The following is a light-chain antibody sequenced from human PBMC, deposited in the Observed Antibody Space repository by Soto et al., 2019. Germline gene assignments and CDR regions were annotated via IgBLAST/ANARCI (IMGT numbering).Light chain of an antibody. CDR1: QNILYDSNNKNY. CDR2: WAS. CDR3: QQYYSTPYT. Sequence: DIVMTQSPDSLAVSLGERATINCKSNQNILYDSNNKNYLAWYQQKPGQPPKLLIYWASTRDSGVPERFSGSGSGTDFSLTISGLQVEDVALYYCQQYYSTPYTFGQGTKLEIK. V-gene: IGKV4-1*01. J-gene: IGKJ2*01.